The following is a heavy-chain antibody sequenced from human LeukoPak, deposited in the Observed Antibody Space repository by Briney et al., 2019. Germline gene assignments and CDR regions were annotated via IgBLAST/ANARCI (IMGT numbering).Heavy chain of an antibody. CDR1: GFTFSSYA. CDR3: AKAGYYDSSGYYHY. CDR2: ISGSGGST. Sequence: GGSLRLSCAASGFTFSSYAMSWVRQAPGKGLEWVSAISGSGGSTYYADSVKGRFTISRDNSKNTLYLQMNSLRAEDTAVYYCAKAGYYDSSGYYHYRGQGTLVTVSS. D-gene: IGHD3-22*01. J-gene: IGHJ4*02. V-gene: IGHV3-23*01.